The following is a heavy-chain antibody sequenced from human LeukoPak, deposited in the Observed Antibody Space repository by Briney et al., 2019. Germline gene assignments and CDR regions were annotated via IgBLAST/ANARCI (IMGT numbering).Heavy chain of an antibody. D-gene: IGHD5-18*01. J-gene: IGHJ3*01. Sequence: GGSLRLSCAASEFTFNNYWMSWVRQAPGKGLEWVANIKQDGSEKYYVDSVKGRFTISRDNAKNSLYLQMNSLRAEDTAVYYCASETTRGYSYGSPTDGFDLWGQGTMVTVSS. CDR3: ASETTRGYSYGSPTDGFDL. CDR2: IKQDGSEK. V-gene: IGHV3-7*01. CDR1: EFTFNNYW.